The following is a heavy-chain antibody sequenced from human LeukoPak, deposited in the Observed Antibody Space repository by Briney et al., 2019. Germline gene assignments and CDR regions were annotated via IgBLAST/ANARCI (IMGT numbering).Heavy chain of an antibody. CDR2: ISSSSSYI. Sequence: GGSLRLSCAASGFTFSSYSMNWVRQAPGKGLEWVSSISSSSSYIYYADSVKGRFTISRDNAKNSLYLQMNSLRAEDTAVYYCETYYDILTGPPRPGYFDYWGQGTLVTVSS. CDR1: GFTFSSYS. CDR3: ETYYDILTGPPRPGYFDY. D-gene: IGHD3-9*01. J-gene: IGHJ4*02. V-gene: IGHV3-21*04.